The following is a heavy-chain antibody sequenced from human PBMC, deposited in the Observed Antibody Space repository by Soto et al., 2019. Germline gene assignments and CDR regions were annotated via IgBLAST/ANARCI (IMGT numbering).Heavy chain of an antibody. CDR1: GFTFSSYA. V-gene: IGHV3-30-3*01. CDR3: ARRAAALQY. CDR2: ISYEGSNK. J-gene: IGHJ4*02. D-gene: IGHD6-13*01. Sequence: QVQLVESGGGVVQPGRSLSLSCAASGFTFSSYAMHWVRQAPGKGLVWVAVISYEGSNKYYADSVKGRFTISRDNSKNTLYLQMNSLRAEDTAVYYCARRAAALQYLGQGTLVTVSS.